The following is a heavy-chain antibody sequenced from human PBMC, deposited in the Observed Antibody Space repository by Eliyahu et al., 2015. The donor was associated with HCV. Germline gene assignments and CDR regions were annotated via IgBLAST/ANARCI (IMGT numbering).Heavy chain of an antibody. Sequence: EVQLVESGGGLVKPGGSLRLSCXASGFXCSSYTMNWVRXAPGKGVEWVSSISSSSTYIYYXDSVKGRFTISRDNAKNSLYLQMNILRAEDTAVYYCARVIGDSDWYFDLWGRGTLVTVSS. CDR2: ISSSSTYI. CDR1: GFXCSSYT. CDR3: ARVIGDSDWYFDL. V-gene: IGHV3-21*01. D-gene: IGHD4-17*01. J-gene: IGHJ2*01.